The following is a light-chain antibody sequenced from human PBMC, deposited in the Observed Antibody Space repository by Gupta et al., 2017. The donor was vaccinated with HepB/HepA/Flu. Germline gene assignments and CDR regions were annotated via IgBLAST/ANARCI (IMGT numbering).Light chain of an antibody. CDR2: DAS. V-gene: IGKV3-11*01. J-gene: IGKJ1*01. CDR1: QSVSSY. CDR3: QQRSNWPRT. Sequence: ELVLTPSPAPLALSPGERATLSYRASQSVSSYLAWYQQKPGQAPRLLIYDASNRATGIPARFSGSGSGTDFTLTISSLEPEDFAVYYCQQRSNWPRTFGQGTKVEIK.